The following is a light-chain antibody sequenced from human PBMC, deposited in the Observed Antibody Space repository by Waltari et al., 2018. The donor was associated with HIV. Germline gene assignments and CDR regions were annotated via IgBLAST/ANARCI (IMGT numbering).Light chain of an antibody. J-gene: IGKJ5*01. V-gene: IGKV3-11*01. CDR1: QSVATY. CDR2: DAS. CDR3: QQRSVPIT. Sequence: EIMLTQSPATLSLSPGKRATLSCRASQSVATYLAWFQQKPGQAPRLLIYDASNRATGVPARFGGSGSGTDFTLTISRLEPEDFGVYYCQQRSVPITFGQGTRLEI.